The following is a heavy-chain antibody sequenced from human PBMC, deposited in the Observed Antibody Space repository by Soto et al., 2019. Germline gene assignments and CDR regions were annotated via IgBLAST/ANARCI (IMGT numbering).Heavy chain of an antibody. CDR3: VRSSGWFYYYYGMDV. CDR2: IYYSGST. Sequence: SETLSLTCTVSGGSISSSSYYWGWIRQPPGKGLEWIGSIYYSGSTYYNPSLKSRVTISVDTSKNQFSLKLSSVTAADTAVYYCVRSSGWFYYYYGMDVWGQGTTVTVSS. D-gene: IGHD6-19*01. CDR1: GGSISSSSYY. J-gene: IGHJ6*02. V-gene: IGHV4-39*01.